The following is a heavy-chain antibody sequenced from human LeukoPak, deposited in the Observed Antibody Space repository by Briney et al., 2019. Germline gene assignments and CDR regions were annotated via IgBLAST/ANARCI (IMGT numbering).Heavy chain of an antibody. CDR3: ARDQGLLVVAGRFGY. Sequence: GGSLRLSCAASGFTFSSYSMNWVRQAPGKGLEWVSSISSSNSYIYNADSVRGRFTISRDNAKNSLYLQMNSLRAEDTAVYYCARDQGLLVVAGRFGYWGQGTLVTVSS. J-gene: IGHJ4*02. D-gene: IGHD6-19*01. V-gene: IGHV3-21*01. CDR2: ISSSNSYI. CDR1: GFTFSSYS.